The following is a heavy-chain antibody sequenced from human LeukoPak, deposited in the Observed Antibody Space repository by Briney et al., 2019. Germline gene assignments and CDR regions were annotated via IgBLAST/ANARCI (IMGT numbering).Heavy chain of an antibody. D-gene: IGHD5-12*01. CDR2: MRLDGTIK. V-gene: IGHV3-30*02. Sequence: GGSLRLSCAASGFNFSSYGMHWVRQAPGKGPEWVAFMRLDGTIKYHADSVKGRFTISRDNSKNTLYLQMNSLRVEETAVYYCAKDLRGYSLGHGAFDVWGQGTVVTVSS. CDR3: AKDLRGYSLGHGAFDV. CDR1: GFNFSSYG. J-gene: IGHJ3*01.